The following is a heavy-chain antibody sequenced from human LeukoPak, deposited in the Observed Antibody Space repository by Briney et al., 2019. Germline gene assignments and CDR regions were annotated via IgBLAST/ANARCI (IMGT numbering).Heavy chain of an antibody. D-gene: IGHD2-2*02. CDR2: ISGSGGST. V-gene: IGHV3-23*01. CDR1: GFTFSSYW. J-gene: IGHJ4*02. CDR3: AAGVPAAIRWFDY. Sequence: GGSLRLSCAASGFTFSSYWMHWVRQAPGKGLEWVSAISGSGGSTYYADSMKGRFTISRDNSKNTLYLQMNSLRAEDTAVYYCAAGVPAAIRWFDYWGQGTLVTVSS.